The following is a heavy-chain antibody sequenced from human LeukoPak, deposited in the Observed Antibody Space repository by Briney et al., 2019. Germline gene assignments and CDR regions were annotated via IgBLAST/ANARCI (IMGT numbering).Heavy chain of an antibody. J-gene: IGHJ4*02. D-gene: IGHD2-15*01. CDR1: GFTFSSYW. CDR2: IKQDGSEK. Sequence: PGGSLRLSCAASGFTFSSYWMSWVRQAPGKVLEWVANIKQDGSEKYYVDSVKGRFTISRDNAKNSLYLQMNSLRAEDTAVYYCASFCSGGSCYQPFDYWGQGTLVTVSS. V-gene: IGHV3-7*01. CDR3: ASFCSGGSCYQPFDY.